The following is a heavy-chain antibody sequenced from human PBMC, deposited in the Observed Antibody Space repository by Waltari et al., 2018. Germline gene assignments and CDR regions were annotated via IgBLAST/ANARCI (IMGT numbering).Heavy chain of an antibody. D-gene: IGHD3-9*01. V-gene: IGHV4-39*02. CDR1: GASISSKSYY. J-gene: IGHJ4*02. CDR3: ARRPYDILTGGFDS. Sequence: QLQLQESGPGLVKPSETLSLSCTVAGASISSKSYYWGWICQPPGKGLEWIGSLYYGGSNYNPSLQSRVTISADTSKNRLSLKLTSVTATDTAVYYCARRPYDILTGGFDSWGQGTLVTVSS. CDR2: LYYGGS.